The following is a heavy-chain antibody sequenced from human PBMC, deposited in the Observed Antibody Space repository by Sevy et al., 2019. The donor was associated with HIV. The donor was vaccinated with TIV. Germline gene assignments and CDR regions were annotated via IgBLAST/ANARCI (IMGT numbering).Heavy chain of an antibody. J-gene: IGHJ4*02. CDR1: GFTFSSYS. CDR3: ATLGGSSSWYGDTYYFDY. CDR2: ISSSSSYI. V-gene: IGHV3-21*01. Sequence: GGSLRLSCAASGFTFSSYSMNWVRQAPGKGLEWVSSISSSSSYIYYVDSVKGRFTISRDNAKNSLYLQMNSLRAEDTAVYYCATLGGSSSWYGDTYYFDYWGQGTLVTVSS. D-gene: IGHD6-13*01.